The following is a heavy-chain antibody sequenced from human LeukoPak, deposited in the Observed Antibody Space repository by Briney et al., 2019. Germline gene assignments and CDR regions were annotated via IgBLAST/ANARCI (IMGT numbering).Heavy chain of an antibody. J-gene: IGHJ3*02. V-gene: IGHV4-31*03. CDR1: GGSISSGGYY. D-gene: IGHD6-13*01. Sequence: SSETLSLTCTVSGGSISSGGYYWSWIRQHPGKGLEWIGYIYYSGSTYYNPSLKSRVTISVDTSKNQFSLKLSSMTAADTAVYYCARVIAAAGMRAFDIWGQGTMVTVSS. CDR3: ARVIAAAGMRAFDI. CDR2: IYYSGST.